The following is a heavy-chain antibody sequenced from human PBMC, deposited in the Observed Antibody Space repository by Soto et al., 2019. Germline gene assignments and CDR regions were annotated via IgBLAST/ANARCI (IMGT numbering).Heavy chain of an antibody. CDR3: ASRPNCTNGVCPSYFDY. Sequence: SETLSLTCAVYGGSFSGYYWSWIRQPPGKGLEWIGEINHSGSTNYNPSLKSRVTISVGTSKNQFSLKLSSVTAADTAVYYCASRPNCTNGVCPSYFDYWGKGTLVTVSS. CDR2: INHSGST. CDR1: GGSFSGYY. D-gene: IGHD2-8*01. V-gene: IGHV4-34*01. J-gene: IGHJ4*02.